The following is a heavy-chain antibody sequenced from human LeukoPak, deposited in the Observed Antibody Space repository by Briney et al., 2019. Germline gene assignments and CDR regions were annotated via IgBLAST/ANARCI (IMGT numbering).Heavy chain of an antibody. CDR2: IYHSGST. Sequence: PSETLSLTCAVSGYSISSGYYWCCIRQPPGKGLEWIGSIYHSGSTYYNPSLKSRVTISVDTSKNQFSLKLSSVTAADTAVYYCARDATLAPFWSGYYSGHNWFDPWGQGTLVTVSS. CDR1: GYSISSGYY. D-gene: IGHD3-3*01. V-gene: IGHV4-38-2*02. CDR3: ARDATLAPFWSGYYSGHNWFDP. J-gene: IGHJ5*02.